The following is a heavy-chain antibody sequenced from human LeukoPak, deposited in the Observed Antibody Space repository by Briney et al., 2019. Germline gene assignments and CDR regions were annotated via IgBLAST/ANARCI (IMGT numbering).Heavy chain of an antibody. CDR2: ISYDGSNK. D-gene: IGHD1-26*01. CDR3: AKDSDLFGATIADY. CDR1: GFTFSSYG. V-gene: IGHV3-30*18. J-gene: IGHJ4*02. Sequence: GRSLRLSCAASGFTFSSYGMHWVRQAPGKGLEWVAVISYDGSNKYYADSVKGRFTISRDNSKNTLYLQMNSLRAEDTAVYYCAKDSDLFGATIADYWGQGTLVTVSS.